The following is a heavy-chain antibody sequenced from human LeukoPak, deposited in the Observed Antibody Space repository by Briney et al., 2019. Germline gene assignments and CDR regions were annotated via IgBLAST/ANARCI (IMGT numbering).Heavy chain of an antibody. V-gene: IGHV3-73*01. D-gene: IGHD3-10*01. CDR2: IRSKANSYAT. CDR1: GFTFSGSA. CDR3: TRTGDGSGSYFDY. J-gene: IGHJ4*02. Sequence: PGGSLRLSCAASGFTFSGSAMHWVRQASGIGLEWVGRIRSKANSYATAYAASVKGRFTISRDDSKNTAYLQMNSLKTEDTAVYYCTRTGDGSGSYFDYWGQGALVTVSS.